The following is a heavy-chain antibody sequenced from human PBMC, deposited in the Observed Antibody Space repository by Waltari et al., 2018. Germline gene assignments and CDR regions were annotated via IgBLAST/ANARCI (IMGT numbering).Heavy chain of an antibody. CDR1: GFTFSSYE. Sequence: EVQLVESGGGLVQPGGSLRLSCAASGFTFSSYEMNWVRQAPGKGLEWVSYIRSSGSTIYYADSVKGRFTISRDNAKNSLYLQMNSLRAKDTAVYYCARPNYYDSSGYLAEDWGQGTLVTVSS. V-gene: IGHV3-48*03. D-gene: IGHD3-22*01. CDR3: ARPNYYDSSGYLAED. CDR2: IRSSGSTI. J-gene: IGHJ4*02.